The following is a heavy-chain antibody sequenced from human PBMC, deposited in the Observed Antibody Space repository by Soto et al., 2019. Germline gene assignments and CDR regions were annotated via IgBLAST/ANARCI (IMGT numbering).Heavy chain of an antibody. CDR3: TTELTGNPLERYFDN. Sequence: EVQLVESGGGLVRPGGSLRLSCAASGFPFKFSYMNWVRQAPGKGLEWVGRIKSNPDGGTRDYAAPVEGRFTISRDDSQSMLYLQMNSLNTEDTALYFCTTELTGNPLERYFDNWGRGTLVTVSS. D-gene: IGHD7-27*01. CDR1: GFPFKFSY. J-gene: IGHJ4*02. V-gene: IGHV3-15*07. CDR2: IKSNPDGGTR.